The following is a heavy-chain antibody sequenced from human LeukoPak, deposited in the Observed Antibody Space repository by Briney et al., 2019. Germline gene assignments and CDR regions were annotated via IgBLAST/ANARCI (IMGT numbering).Heavy chain of an antibody. D-gene: IGHD6-6*01. J-gene: IGHJ5*02. CDR2: ISSSSSYI. CDR3: ARDRRIAARFTNWFDP. Sequence: GRSLRLSCAASGFTFSSYSMNWVRQAPGKGLEWVSSISSSSSYIYYADSVKGRFTISRDNAKNSLYLQMNSLRAEDTAVYYCARDRRIAARFTNWFDPWGQGTLVTVSS. CDR1: GFTFSSYS. V-gene: IGHV3-21*01.